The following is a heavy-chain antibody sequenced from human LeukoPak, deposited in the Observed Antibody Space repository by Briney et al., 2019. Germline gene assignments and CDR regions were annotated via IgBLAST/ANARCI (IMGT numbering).Heavy chain of an antibody. Sequence: GGSLRLSCAASGFTFSSYEMNWVRQAPGKGLEWVAFIWYDGINKYYADSVKGRFTISRDNSKNTLYLQMNSLRAEDTAVYYCARGWPLGWELPSLLDYWGQGTLVTVSS. CDR3: ARGWPLGWELPSLLDY. V-gene: IGHV3-33*08. J-gene: IGHJ4*02. CDR2: IWYDGINK. D-gene: IGHD1-26*01. CDR1: GFTFSSYE.